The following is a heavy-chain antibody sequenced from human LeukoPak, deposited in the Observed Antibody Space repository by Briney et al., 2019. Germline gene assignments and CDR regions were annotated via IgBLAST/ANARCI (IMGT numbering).Heavy chain of an antibody. D-gene: IGHD3-9*01. J-gene: IGHJ6*03. Sequence: GSLRLSCAASGFTFSSYAMSWVRQAPGKGLEWIGEINHSGSTNYNPSLKSRVTISVDTSKNQFSLKLSSVTAADTAVYYCARGLSYDILTGYFYYYYYMDVWGKGTTVTVSS. CDR2: INHSGST. V-gene: IGHV4-34*01. CDR1: GFTFSSYA. CDR3: ARGLSYDILTGYFYYYYYMDV.